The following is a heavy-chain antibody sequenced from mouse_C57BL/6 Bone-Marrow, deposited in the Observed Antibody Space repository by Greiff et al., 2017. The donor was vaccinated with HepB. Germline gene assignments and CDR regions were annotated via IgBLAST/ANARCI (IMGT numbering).Heavy chain of an antibody. V-gene: IGHV2-5*01. J-gene: IGHJ1*03. CDR2: IWRGGST. D-gene: IGHD2-1*01. CDR3: AKRSTMVTPYWYFDV. CDR1: GFSLTSYG. Sequence: VQLQQSGPGLVQPSQSLSITCTVSGFSLTSYGVHWVRQSPGKGLEWLGVIWRGGSTDYNAAFMSRLSITKDNSKSQVFFKMNSLQADDTAIYYCAKRSTMVTPYWYFDVWGTGTTVTVSS.